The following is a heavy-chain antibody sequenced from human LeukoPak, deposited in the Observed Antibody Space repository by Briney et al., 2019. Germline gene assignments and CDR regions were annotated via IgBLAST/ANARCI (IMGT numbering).Heavy chain of an antibody. Sequence: PGGSLRLSCAASGFTINNYLMSWVRQAPGKGLEWVSVLFTGGGRTLYADSVKGRFTISGDTSRTTLYLQMNGLRAEDTAVYYCAQQCDKSPGHKFDPWGQGTLVTVSS. CDR1: GFTINNYL. D-gene: IGHD2-21*02. CDR3: AQQCDKSPGHKFDP. V-gene: IGHV3-23*01. CDR2: LFTGGGRT. J-gene: IGHJ5*02.